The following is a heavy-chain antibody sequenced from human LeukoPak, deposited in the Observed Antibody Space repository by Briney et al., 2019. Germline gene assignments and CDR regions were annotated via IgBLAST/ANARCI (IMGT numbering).Heavy chain of an antibody. V-gene: IGHV3-53*01. J-gene: IGHJ4*02. Sequence: PGGSLRLSCAAPGFTLITNDMTWVRPAPGKGVQWVSVLYSDGNTKYADSVQGRFTISRDNSKNTLYLEMNSLSPDGTAVYYCARGVEPLAANTLAYWGQGTLVTVSS. CDR3: ARGVEPLAANTLAY. CDR1: GFTLITND. D-gene: IGHD1-14*01. CDR2: LYSDGNT.